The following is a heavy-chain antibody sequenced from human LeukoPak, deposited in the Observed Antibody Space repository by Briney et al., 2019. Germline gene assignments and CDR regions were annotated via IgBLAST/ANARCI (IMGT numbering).Heavy chain of an antibody. J-gene: IGHJ4*02. CDR1: GYTFTDYY. Sequence: GASVKVCCKASGYTFTDYYIHWGRQAPGQGVEWMGGINPNDGETYYAQKFQGRVTMTSDTYISIAHMEVSGMRYDDTAVYYCARANFLYCSSTSCLFDYWGQGTLVTVSS. V-gene: IGHV1-2*02. CDR2: INPNDGET. CDR3: ARANFLYCSSTSCLFDY. D-gene: IGHD2-2*01.